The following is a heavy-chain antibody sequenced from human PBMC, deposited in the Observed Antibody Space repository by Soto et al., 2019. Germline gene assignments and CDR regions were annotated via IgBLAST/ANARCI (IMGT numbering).Heavy chain of an antibody. CDR2: IYYSGST. J-gene: IGHJ6*02. CDR1: GGSVSSGSYY. V-gene: IGHV4-61*01. Sequence: QVQLQESGPGLVKPSETLSLTCTVSGGSVSSGSYYWSWIRQPPGKGLEWIGYIYYSGSTNYNPSLKSRVTIPVDTSKNQFSLKLSSVTAADTAVYYSARGAVENEGPAREGHLYYYYYYGMDVWGQGTTVTVSS. CDR3: ARGAVENEGPAREGHLYYYYYYGMDV. D-gene: IGHD1-1*01.